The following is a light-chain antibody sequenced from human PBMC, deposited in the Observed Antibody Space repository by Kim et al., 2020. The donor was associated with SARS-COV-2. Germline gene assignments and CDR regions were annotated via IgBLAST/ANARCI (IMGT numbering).Light chain of an antibody. Sequence: SVSPGQTASITCCGDKLGDKYACWYQQKPGQSPVLVIYQDSTRPSGIPERFSGSNSGNTATLTISGTQAMDEADYYCQAWDSSTAVFGGGTQLTVL. J-gene: IGLJ3*02. CDR2: QDS. V-gene: IGLV3-1*01. CDR1: KLGDKY. CDR3: QAWDSSTAV.